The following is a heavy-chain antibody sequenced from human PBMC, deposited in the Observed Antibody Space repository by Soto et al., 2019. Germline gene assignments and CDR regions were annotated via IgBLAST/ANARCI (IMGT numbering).Heavy chain of an antibody. Sequence: TIGSFCIRLVSNAQRNGLEWVEVISYGGSNKYYADSVKGRFTISRDNSKNTLYLQMNSLRAEDTAVYYCAKDLSAYGNRIYSSGTAVWGKGTTV. CDR3: AKDLSAYGNRIYSSGTAV. V-gene: IGHV3-30*18. D-gene: IGHD4-17*01. CDR1: TIGSFC. J-gene: IGHJ6*04. CDR2: ISYGGSNK.